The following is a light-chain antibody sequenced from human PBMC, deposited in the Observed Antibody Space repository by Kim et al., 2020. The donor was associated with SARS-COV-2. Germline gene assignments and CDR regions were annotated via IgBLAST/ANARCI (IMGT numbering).Light chain of an antibody. J-gene: IGKJ5*01. CDR3: QEYNSVPIT. CDR2: GAS. CDR1: QDISNQ. V-gene: IGKV1-27*01. Sequence: DIQMTQSPSSLSASVGDRVTITCRASQDISNQLAWFQQKPGKVPRLLIYGASTLQSGDPSRFSGSGSGTESTLTISSLQPEDVATYYCQEYNSVPITFGQGTRLEIK.